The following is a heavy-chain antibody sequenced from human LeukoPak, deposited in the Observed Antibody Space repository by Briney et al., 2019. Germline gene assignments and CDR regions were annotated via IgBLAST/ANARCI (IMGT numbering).Heavy chain of an antibody. Sequence: SETLSLTCTVSGGSISSSSYYWGWIRQPPGNGLEWIGSIYYSGSTYSNPSLQSRVTISVDTSKNQFSLKLNSVTAADTAVYYCASFYCSGGSCYQYYSYYYMDVWGKGTTVTISS. CDR3: ASFYCSGGSCYQYYSYYYMDV. CDR1: GGSISSSSYY. J-gene: IGHJ6*03. D-gene: IGHD2-15*01. CDR2: IYYSGST. V-gene: IGHV4-39*01.